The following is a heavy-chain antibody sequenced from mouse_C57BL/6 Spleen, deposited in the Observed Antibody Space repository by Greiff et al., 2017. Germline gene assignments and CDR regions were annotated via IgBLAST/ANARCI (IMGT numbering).Heavy chain of an antibody. J-gene: IGHJ4*01. D-gene: IGHD4-1*02. Sequence: QVQLQQSGAELARPGASVKMSCKASGYTFTSYTMHWVKQRPGQGLEWIGYINPSSGYTKYNQKFKDKATLTADKSSSTAYMQLSSLTSEDSAVYYCARSPQLGREAMDYWGQGTSVTVSS. CDR2: INPSSGYT. CDR3: ARSPQLGREAMDY. CDR1: GYTFTSYT. V-gene: IGHV1-4*01.